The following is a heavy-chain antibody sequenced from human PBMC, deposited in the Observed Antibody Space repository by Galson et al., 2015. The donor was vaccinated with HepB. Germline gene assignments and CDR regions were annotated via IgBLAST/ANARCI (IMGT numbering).Heavy chain of an antibody. CDR1: GFTFSNAW. Sequence: SLRLSCAASGFTFSNAWMSWVRQAPGKGLGWVGRIKSKTDGGTTDYAAPVKGRFTISRDDSKNTLYLQMNSLKTEDTAVYYCTTLGYCSGGSCYGHPSLYYYYGMDVWGQGTTVTVSS. V-gene: IGHV3-15*01. J-gene: IGHJ6*02. CDR3: TTLGYCSGGSCYGHPSLYYYYGMDV. CDR2: IKSKTDGGTT. D-gene: IGHD2-15*01.